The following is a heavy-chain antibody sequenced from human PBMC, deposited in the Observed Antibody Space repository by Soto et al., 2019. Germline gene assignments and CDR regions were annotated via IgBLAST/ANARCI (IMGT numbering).Heavy chain of an antibody. CDR3: AFKYYYDSSGVDY. Sequence: SVKVSCKASGGTFSSYTISWVRQAPGQGLEWMGRIIPILGIANYAQKFQGRVTITADKSTSTAYMELSSLRSEDTAVYYCAFKYYYDSSGVDYWGQGTLVTVSS. CDR1: GGTFSSYT. CDR2: IIPILGIA. D-gene: IGHD3-22*01. V-gene: IGHV1-69*02. J-gene: IGHJ4*02.